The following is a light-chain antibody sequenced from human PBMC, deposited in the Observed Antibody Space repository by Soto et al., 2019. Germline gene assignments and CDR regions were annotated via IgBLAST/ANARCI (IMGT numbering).Light chain of an antibody. CDR1: RSISNY. V-gene: IGKV3-11*01. Sequence: EIVLTQSPATLSLSPGERATLSCRASRSISNYLAWYQQKPGQPPRLLIYDASNRATDIPARFSGSGSGTDFTLTISSLKPEDFAVYYCQQRGYWYTFGQGTKLEIK. CDR2: DAS. CDR3: QQRGYWYT. J-gene: IGKJ2*01.